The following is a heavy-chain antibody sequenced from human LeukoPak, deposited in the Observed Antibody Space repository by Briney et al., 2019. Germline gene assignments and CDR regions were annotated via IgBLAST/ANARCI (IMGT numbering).Heavy chain of an antibody. Sequence: GGSLRLSCAASGFTFSDYYMSWIRQAQGKGPEWVSYISNGGSTIYSADSVKGRFTISRDNANNSLYLQMNSLRAEDTAVYYCARASYSWFDPWGQGTLVTVSS. CDR2: ISNGGSTI. D-gene: IGHD2-2*02. V-gene: IGHV3-11*01. CDR1: GFTFSDYY. J-gene: IGHJ5*02. CDR3: ARASYSWFDP.